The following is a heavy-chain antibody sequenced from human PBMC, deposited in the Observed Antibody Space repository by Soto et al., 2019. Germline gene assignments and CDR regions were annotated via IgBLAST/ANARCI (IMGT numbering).Heavy chain of an antibody. CDR1: GGSISSGGYY. D-gene: IGHD3-22*01. Sequence: QVQLQESGPGLVKPSQTLSLTCTVSGGSISSGGYYWSWIRQHPGKGLEWIGYIYYSGSTYYNPSLRGRVTISVDTSKNQFSLKLSSGTAAYTSVYYCARVGCYDGSGYNAFHIWGQGTMVTVSS. CDR2: IYYSGST. CDR3: ARVGCYDGSGYNAFHI. V-gene: IGHV4-31*03. J-gene: IGHJ3*02.